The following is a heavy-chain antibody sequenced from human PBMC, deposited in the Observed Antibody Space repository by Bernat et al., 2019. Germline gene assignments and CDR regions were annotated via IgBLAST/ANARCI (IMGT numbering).Heavy chain of an antibody. V-gene: IGHV3-23*01. CDR2: VSNSGGKT. D-gene: IGHD3-16*01. CDR1: GFTFSTYA. J-gene: IGHJ6*03. Sequence: EVQLLESGGGLVQPGGSLRLSCAASGFTFSTYAMTWVRQAPGKGLEWLSGVSNSGGKTYYADSVKGRFTISRDNSKSTLHLQMISLRAEDSAAYYCAKGLGGNGIFYYYMDVWGKGTTVTVSS. CDR3: AKGLGGNGIFYYYMDV.